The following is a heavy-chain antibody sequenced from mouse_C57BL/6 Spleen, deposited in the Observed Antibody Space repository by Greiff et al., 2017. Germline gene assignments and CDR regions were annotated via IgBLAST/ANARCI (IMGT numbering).Heavy chain of an antibody. CDR3: ARDRYYFDY. J-gene: IGHJ2*01. V-gene: IGHV5-4*01. CDR1: GFTFSSYA. CDR2: ISDGGSYT. Sequence: EVQLVESGGGLVKPGGSPKLSCAASGFTFSSYAMSWVRQTPEKRLEWVATISDGGSYTYYPDNVKGRFTISRDNAKNNLYLQMSHLKSEDTAMYYCARDRYYFDYWGQGTTLTVSS.